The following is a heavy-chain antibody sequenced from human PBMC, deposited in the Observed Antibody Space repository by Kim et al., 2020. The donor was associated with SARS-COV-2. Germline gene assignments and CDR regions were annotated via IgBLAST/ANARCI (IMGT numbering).Heavy chain of an antibody. J-gene: IGHJ6*03. V-gene: IGHV4-4*07. CDR3: ARVVRYSNSWVQYMDD. D-gene: IGHD1-26*01. CDR1: GGSVSSNY. Sequence: SETLSLTCTVSGGSVSSNYWSWIRQPAGKGLEWIGRIYSSGSTNYNPSLQSRVIMSVDTSKNLLSLKLSSVTAADTAVDFCARVVRYSNSWVQYMDDWG. CDR2: IYSSGST.